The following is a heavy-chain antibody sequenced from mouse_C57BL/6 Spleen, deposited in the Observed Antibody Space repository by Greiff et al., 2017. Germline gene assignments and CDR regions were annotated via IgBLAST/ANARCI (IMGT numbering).Heavy chain of an antibody. CDR2: IDPSDSYT. J-gene: IGHJ3*01. Sequence: QVQLQQPGAELVKPGASVKLSCKASGYTFTSYWMQWVKQRPGQGLEWIGEIDPSDSYTNYNQKFKGKATLTVDTSSSTAYMQLSSLTSEDSAVYYCARSYYEERAWFAYWGQGTLVTVSA. D-gene: IGHD1-1*01. CDR1: GYTFTSYW. V-gene: IGHV1-50*01. CDR3: ARSYYEERAWFAY.